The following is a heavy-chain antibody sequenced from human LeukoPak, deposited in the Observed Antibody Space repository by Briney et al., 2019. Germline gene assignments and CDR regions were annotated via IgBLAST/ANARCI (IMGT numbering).Heavy chain of an antibody. CDR3: AKSPDVAGTGRFDY. CDR2: ISGSGGST. Sequence: GGSLRLSCAASGFTVTSNFMSWVRQAPGKGLEWVSTISGSGGSTYYADSVKGRFTISRDNSKNTLYLQMNSLRAEDTAIYYCAKSPDVAGTGRFDYWGQGTLVTVSS. J-gene: IGHJ4*02. V-gene: IGHV3-23*01. D-gene: IGHD6-19*01. CDR1: GFTVTSNF.